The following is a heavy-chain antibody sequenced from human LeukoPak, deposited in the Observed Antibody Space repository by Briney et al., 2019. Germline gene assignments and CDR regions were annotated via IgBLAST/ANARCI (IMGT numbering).Heavy chain of an antibody. J-gene: IGHJ1*01. V-gene: IGHV1-18*01. Sequence: ASVTVSCKASGYTFTTYGIRWVRQAPGHGLECMGWINPYNGNTNYAQKLQGRVTMTTDTSTSTAYMELRSLRSDDTAVYYCARELFGRFEHWGQGTLVTVSS. CDR1: GYTFTTYG. CDR3: ARELFGRFEH. CDR2: INPYNGNT. D-gene: IGHD2-21*01.